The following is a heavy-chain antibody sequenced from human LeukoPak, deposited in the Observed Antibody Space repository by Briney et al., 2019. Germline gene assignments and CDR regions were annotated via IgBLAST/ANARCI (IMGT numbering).Heavy chain of an antibody. Sequence: AAVQVSCKASGYTFTSYDINWVRQATGQGLEWMGWMNPKSGNTGYAQKFQGRVIITRNTSISKDYMELSSLRSEDTAVYYCARALVDGGNSEAFDYWGQGTLVTVSS. CDR2: MNPKSGNT. J-gene: IGHJ4*02. V-gene: IGHV1-8*03. CDR3: ARALVDGGNSEAFDY. CDR1: GYTFTSYD. D-gene: IGHD4-23*01.